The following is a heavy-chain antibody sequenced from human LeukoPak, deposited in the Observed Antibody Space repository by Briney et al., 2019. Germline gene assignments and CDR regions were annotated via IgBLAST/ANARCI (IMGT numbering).Heavy chain of an antibody. CDR3: AREPTSGREPTSGRPLDY. D-gene: IGHD5-12*01. Sequence: SETLSLTCTVSGGSISGYFWTWIRQPAGKGLQWIGRIYSSGSNNYNPSLKSRVTMSLDTSKNHFSLNLTSVTAADTAVYYCAREPTSGREPTSGRPLDYWGQGTLVTVSS. CDR1: GGSISGYF. J-gene: IGHJ4*02. CDR2: IYSSGSN. V-gene: IGHV4-4*07.